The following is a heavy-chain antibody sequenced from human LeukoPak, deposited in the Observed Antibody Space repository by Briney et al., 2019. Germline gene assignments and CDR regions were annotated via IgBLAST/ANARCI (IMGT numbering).Heavy chain of an antibody. J-gene: IGHJ4*02. D-gene: IGHD3-22*01. V-gene: IGHV4-4*07. CDR3: ASSLWDDSSGYFDY. CDR2: IYTNGTT. CDR1: GGSVSSYF. Sequence: SEPLSLTCTVSGGSVSSYFWSWIRQPAGEGLEWIGRIYTNGTTNYNPSLKSRVTMSVDTSNNKFSLKLTSVTAADTAVYYCASSLWDDSSGYFDYWGQGTLVTVSS.